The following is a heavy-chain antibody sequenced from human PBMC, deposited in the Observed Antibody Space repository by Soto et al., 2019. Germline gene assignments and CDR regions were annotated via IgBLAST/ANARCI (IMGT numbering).Heavy chain of an antibody. CDR3: AREHMGYYYDSSGYPRALRYFDH. V-gene: IGHV4-31*03. CDR1: GGSISSGGYY. J-gene: IGHJ4*02. D-gene: IGHD3-22*01. CDR2: IYYSGST. Sequence: PSETLSLTCTVSGGSISSGGYYWSWIRQHPGKGLEWIGYIYYSGSTYYNPSLKSRVTISVDTSKNQFSLKLSSVTAADTAVYYCAREHMGYYYDSSGYPRALRYFDHWGQGTLVTVSS.